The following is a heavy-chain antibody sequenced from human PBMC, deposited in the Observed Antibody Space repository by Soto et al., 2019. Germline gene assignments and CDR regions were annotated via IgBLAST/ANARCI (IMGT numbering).Heavy chain of an antibody. D-gene: IGHD2-21*01. CDR3: VRGGLEGSRCGGNCYTVGY. CDR2: ISHDGSTK. V-gene: IGHV3-33*01. CDR1: GFTFSHFA. J-gene: IGHJ1*01. Sequence: QVQLVESGGSVVQPGRSLRLSCAASGFTFSHFAMHWVRQPAGKGLEWVSIISHDGSTKHYAGSVQGRFTISRDNPKNTLFLQMNSLGDEATSVYYCVRGGLEGSRCGGNCYTVGYWGQGTLVTVSS.